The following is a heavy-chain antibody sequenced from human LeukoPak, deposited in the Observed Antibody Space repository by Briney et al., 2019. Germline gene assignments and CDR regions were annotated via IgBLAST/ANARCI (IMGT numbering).Heavy chain of an antibody. CDR3: ASHYGSGSYYWAYNWFDP. D-gene: IGHD3-10*01. Sequence: PSETLSLTCTVSGGSISSYYWSWIRQPPGKGLEWIGYIYYSGSTNYNPSLKSRVTISVDTSKNQFSLKLSSVTAADAAVYYCASHYGSGSYYWAYNWFDPWGQGTLVTVSS. J-gene: IGHJ5*02. CDR2: IYYSGST. CDR1: GGSISSYY. V-gene: IGHV4-59*08.